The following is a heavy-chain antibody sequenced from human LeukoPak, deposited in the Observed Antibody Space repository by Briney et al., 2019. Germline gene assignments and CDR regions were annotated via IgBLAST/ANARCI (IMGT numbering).Heavy chain of an antibody. D-gene: IGHD3-9*01. CDR3: AKVPYDILTGYYPWGFDY. CDR2: ISGSGGST. CDR1: GFTFSSYA. J-gene: IGHJ4*02. Sequence: PGGSLRLSCAASGFTFSSYAMSWVRQAPGKGLEWVSAISGSGGSTYYADSVKGRFTISRDNSKNTLHLQMNSLRAEDTAVYYCAKVPYDILTGYYPWGFDYWGQGTLVTVSS. V-gene: IGHV3-23*01.